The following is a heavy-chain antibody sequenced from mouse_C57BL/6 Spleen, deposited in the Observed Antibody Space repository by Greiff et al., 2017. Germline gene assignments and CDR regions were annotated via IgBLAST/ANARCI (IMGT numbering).Heavy chain of an antibody. CDR2: IYPRSGNT. CDR3: ARRGGSSPWYFDV. Sequence: QVHVKQSGAELARPGASVKLSCKASGYTFTSYGISWVKQRTGQGLEWIGEIYPRSGNTYYNEKFKGKATLTADKSSSTAYMELRSLTSEDSAVYFCARRGGSSPWYFDVWGTGTSVTVSS. CDR1: GYTFTSYG. D-gene: IGHD1-1*01. J-gene: IGHJ1*03. V-gene: IGHV1-81*01.